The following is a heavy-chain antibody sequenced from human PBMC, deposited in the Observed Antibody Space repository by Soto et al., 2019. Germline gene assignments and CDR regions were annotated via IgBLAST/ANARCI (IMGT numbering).Heavy chain of an antibody. CDR2: MNPNTGNT. J-gene: IGHJ5*02. CDR3: ARTGRGDKWQQLVRRVGYNWFEP. CDR1: GYTFTNYD. D-gene: IGHD6-13*01. V-gene: IGHV1-8*01. Sequence: ASVKVSCKASGYTFTNYDINWVRQATGQGLEWMGWMNPNTGNTGYAQKFQGRVTMTRNTSISTAYMELSSLRSEDTAVYYCARTGRGDKWQQLVRRVGYNWFEPWGQGTLVTVSS.